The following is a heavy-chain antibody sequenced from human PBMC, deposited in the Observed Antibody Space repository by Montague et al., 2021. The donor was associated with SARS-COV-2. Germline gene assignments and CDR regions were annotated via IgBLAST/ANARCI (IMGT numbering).Heavy chain of an antibody. Sequence: SETLSLTCTVSGGSISSSSYYWGWIRQPPGKGLEWIGNIFYSGSTFYNPPLKSRVTISVDTSKNQFSLKLSSVTAADTAVYYCARGLPVTTLFYYFGMDVWGQGTTVTVSS. CDR2: IFYSGST. CDR3: ARGLPVTTLFYYFGMDV. D-gene: IGHD4-11*01. J-gene: IGHJ6*02. CDR1: GGSISSSSYY. V-gene: IGHV4-39*07.